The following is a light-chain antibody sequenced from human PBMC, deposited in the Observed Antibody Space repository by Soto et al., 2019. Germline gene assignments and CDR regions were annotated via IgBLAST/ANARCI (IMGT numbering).Light chain of an antibody. CDR1: SSDVGGYNY. J-gene: IGLJ1*01. CDR2: DVS. CDR3: CSYAGSSYV. V-gene: IGLV2-11*01. Sequence: QSALTQPRSVSGSPGQSVTISCTGTSSDVGGYNYVSWYQQHPGKAPKLMIYDVSKRPSGVPDRFSGSKSGNTASLTISGLRAEDEADYYCCSYAGSSYVFGTGTKVTVL.